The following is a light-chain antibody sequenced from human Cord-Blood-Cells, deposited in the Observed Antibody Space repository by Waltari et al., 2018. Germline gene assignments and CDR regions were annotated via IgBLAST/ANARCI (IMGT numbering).Light chain of an antibody. Sequence: DIQLTQSHSSLSASVGARVTITCRASQSISSDLNWYQQKPGKAPKLLIYAASILQSGVPSRFSGSGSGTDFTLTISSLQPEDFATYYCQQSYSTPYSFGQGTKLEIK. V-gene: IGKV1-39*01. CDR3: QQSYSTPYS. J-gene: IGKJ2*03. CDR1: QSISSD. CDR2: AAS.